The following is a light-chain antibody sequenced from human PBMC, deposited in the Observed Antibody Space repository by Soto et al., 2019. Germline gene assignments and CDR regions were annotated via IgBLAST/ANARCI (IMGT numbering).Light chain of an antibody. CDR2: DIS. Sequence: QSVLTQPASVSGSPGQSITISCTGTSSDVGGYNYVSWYQQHPGKAPKLMIYDISNRPSGVSNRFSDSKSGNTASLTISGIQAEDEADYYCRSYTSSSTQGLGGGTKLTVL. CDR3: RSYTSSSTQG. V-gene: IGLV2-14*01. CDR1: SSDVGGYNY. J-gene: IGLJ2*01.